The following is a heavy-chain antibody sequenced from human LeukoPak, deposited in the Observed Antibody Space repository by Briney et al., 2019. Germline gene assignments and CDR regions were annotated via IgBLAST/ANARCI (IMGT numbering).Heavy chain of an antibody. Sequence: PSETLSLTCTVSGGSLSSYYWSWIRQSPGKGLEWIGYIYYSGSTGYNPSLKSRVTISVDTSKNQFSLKLSSVTAADTAVYYCARDHRGYSYGYYYYYGMDVWGQGTTVTVSS. D-gene: IGHD5-18*01. CDR2: IYYSGST. V-gene: IGHV4-59*01. CDR3: ARDHRGYSYGYYYYYGMDV. J-gene: IGHJ6*02. CDR1: GGSLSSYY.